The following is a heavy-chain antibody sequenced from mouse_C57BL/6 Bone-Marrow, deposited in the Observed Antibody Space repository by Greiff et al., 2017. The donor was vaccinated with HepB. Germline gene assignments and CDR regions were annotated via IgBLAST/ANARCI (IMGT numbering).Heavy chain of an antibody. D-gene: IGHD2-4*01. CDR1: GFTFSSFG. V-gene: IGHV5-17*02. J-gene: IGHJ4*01. CDR3: TRFYDYDNAMDY. CDR2: INSGSSTT. Sequence: EVQRVESGGGLVQPGGSRKLSCAASGFTFSSFGMHWVRQAPEKGLEWVAYINSGSSTTYYADTVKGRFTVSRDNPKNILFLQMTSLRSEDTAMYYCTRFYDYDNAMDYWGQGTSVTVSS.